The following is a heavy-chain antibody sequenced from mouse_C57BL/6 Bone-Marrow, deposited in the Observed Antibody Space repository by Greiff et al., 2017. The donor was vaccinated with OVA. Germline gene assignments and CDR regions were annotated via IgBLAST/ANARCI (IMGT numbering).Heavy chain of an antibody. CDR1: GYTFTSYW. V-gene: IGHV1-64*01. D-gene: IGHD1-1*01. J-gene: IGHJ2*01. Sequence: QVQLQQPGAELVKPGASVKLSCKASGYTFTSYWMHWVKQRPGQGLEWIGMIHPNSGSTNYNEKFKSKATLTVDKSSSTAYMQLSSLTSEDSAVYYCARWGTTVVEGYWGQGTTLTVSS. CDR3: ARWGTTVVEGY. CDR2: IHPNSGST.